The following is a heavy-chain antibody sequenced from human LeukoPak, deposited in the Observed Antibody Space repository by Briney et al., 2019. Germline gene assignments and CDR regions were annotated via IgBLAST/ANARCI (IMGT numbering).Heavy chain of an antibody. J-gene: IGHJ6*02. Sequence: SETLSLTCTVSGGSISSSSYYWGWIRQPPGKGLEWIGSIYYSGSTYYNPSLKSRVTISVDTSKNQFSLKLSSVTAADTAVYYCARMYYDFWSGYYPQEYYYGMDVWGQGTTVTVSS. CDR1: GGSISSSSYY. D-gene: IGHD3-3*01. CDR2: IYYSGST. CDR3: ARMYYDFWSGYYPQEYYYGMDV. V-gene: IGHV4-39*01.